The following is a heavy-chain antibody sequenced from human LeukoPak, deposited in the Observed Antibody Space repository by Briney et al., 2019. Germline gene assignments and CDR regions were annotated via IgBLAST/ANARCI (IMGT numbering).Heavy chain of an antibody. Sequence: PSETLSLTCTVSGGSISGHYWTWTRQPPGKGLEWIGQIHYSGKADYNPSLRSRINISVDMSKNQMSLKVNSVTAADTAVYYCARFGVDYDMDVWGQGTTVTVS. CDR2: IHYSGKA. D-gene: IGHD3-16*01. V-gene: IGHV4-59*11. J-gene: IGHJ6*02. CDR3: ARFGVDYDMDV. CDR1: GGSISGHY.